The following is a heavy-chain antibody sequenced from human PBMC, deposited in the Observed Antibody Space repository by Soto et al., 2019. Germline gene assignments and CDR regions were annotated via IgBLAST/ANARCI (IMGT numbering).Heavy chain of an antibody. Sequence: QVQLQESGPGVVKPSETLSLTCTVSGGSIRSSYWSWIRQPPGKGLEWIGDIYYSGTTNYNPSLKSRITMSVDTSKNQFSLRLSSVTAADTAVYYCARAVETGGNWFDPWGQGTLVTVSS. CDR1: GGSIRSSY. V-gene: IGHV4-59*01. D-gene: IGHD1-1*01. CDR2: IYYSGTT. J-gene: IGHJ5*02. CDR3: ARAVETGGNWFDP.